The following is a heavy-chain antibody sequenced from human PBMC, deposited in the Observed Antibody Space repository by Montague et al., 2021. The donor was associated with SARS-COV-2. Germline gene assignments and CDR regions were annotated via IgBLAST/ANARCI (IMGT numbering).Heavy chain of an antibody. CDR3: VRVPYRLLFVPRYYGMDV. Sequence: SETLSLTCAVYGGSLSGYYWSWIRQPPGEGLEWIAVSSHRGSTSYNPSLKSRVTISVDTAKNQFSLKLSSATAADTAVYYCVRVPYRLLFVPRYYGMDVWGQGTTVTVSS. CDR2: SSHRGST. D-gene: IGHD2-2*01. CDR1: GGSLSGYY. J-gene: IGHJ6*02. V-gene: IGHV4-34*07.